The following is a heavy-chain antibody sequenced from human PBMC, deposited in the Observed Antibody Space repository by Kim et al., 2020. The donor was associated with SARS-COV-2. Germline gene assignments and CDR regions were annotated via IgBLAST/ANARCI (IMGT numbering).Heavy chain of an antibody. J-gene: IGHJ3*02. CDR2: ISGSGGST. D-gene: IGHD3-10*01. Sequence: GGSLRLFCAASGFTFSSYAMSWVRQAPGKGLEWVSAISGSGGSTYYADSVKGRFTISRDNSKNTLYLQMNSLRAEDTAVYYCAKGWNELKGDGSGSPPDGDDAFDIWGQGTMVTVSS. V-gene: IGHV3-23*01. CDR3: AKGWNELKGDGSGSPPDGDDAFDI. CDR1: GFTFSSYA.